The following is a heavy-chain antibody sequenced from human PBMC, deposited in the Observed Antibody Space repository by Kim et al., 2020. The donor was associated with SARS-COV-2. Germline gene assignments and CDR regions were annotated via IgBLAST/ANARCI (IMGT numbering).Heavy chain of an antibody. CDR1: GGSISSGGYY. J-gene: IGHJ4*02. CDR2: IYYSGST. D-gene: IGHD2-21*02. CDR3: ARVLCGGDCLGAYYFDY. V-gene: IGHV4-31*03. Sequence: SETLSLTCTVSGGSISSGGYYWSWIRQHPGKGLEWIGYIYYSGSTYYNPSLKSRVTISVDTSKNQFSLKLSSVTAADTAVYYCARVLCGGDCLGAYYFDYWGQGTLVTVSS.